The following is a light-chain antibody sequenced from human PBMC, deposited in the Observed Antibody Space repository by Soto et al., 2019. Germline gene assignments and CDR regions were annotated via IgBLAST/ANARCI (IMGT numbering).Light chain of an antibody. CDR2: WAS. J-gene: IGKJ2*01. V-gene: IGKV4-1*01. Sequence: DIVLTQSPDSLAVSLGERATINCKSSQDVLHTSNSKNYLSWYQQKPGQPPKLLIYWASTRESGVPDRFTSGGSGTDFTLTISSLQAEDVAVYYCHQYFITPYTFGQGTKLEIK. CDR1: QDVLHTSNSKNY. CDR3: HQYFITPYT.